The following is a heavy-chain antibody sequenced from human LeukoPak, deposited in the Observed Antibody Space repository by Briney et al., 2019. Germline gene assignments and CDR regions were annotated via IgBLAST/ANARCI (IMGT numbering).Heavy chain of an antibody. CDR2: VDPEEGEA. Sequence: GATVKISCKASGYTFTDHYIHWLQQAPGQGLEWVGRVDPEEGEAISAQKFQGRVTTTADTSTETAYLELTSLRSDDTAVYYCARSLRGWYKDYWGQGTLVTVSS. CDR3: ARSLRGWYKDY. CDR1: GYTFTDHY. V-gene: IGHV1-69-2*01. D-gene: IGHD6-19*01. J-gene: IGHJ4*02.